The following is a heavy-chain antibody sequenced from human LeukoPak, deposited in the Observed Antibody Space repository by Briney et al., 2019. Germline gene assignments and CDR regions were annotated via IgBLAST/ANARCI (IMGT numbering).Heavy chain of an antibody. J-gene: IGHJ6*02. CDR2: ISGSGGST. V-gene: IGHV3-23*01. CDR3: AKEVAAADYYYYYYGMDV. D-gene: IGHD6-13*01. Sequence: GGSLRLSCAASGFTFSSYAMSWVRQAPGKGLEWVSSISGSGGSTYYADSVKGRFTISRDNSKNTLYLQMNSLRAEDTAVYYCAKEVAAADYYYYYYGMDVWGQGTTVTVSS. CDR1: GFTFSSYA.